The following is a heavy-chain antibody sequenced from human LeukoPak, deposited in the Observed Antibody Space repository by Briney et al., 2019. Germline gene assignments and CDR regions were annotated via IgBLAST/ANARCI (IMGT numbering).Heavy chain of an antibody. V-gene: IGHV3-11*03. D-gene: IGHD4-17*01. CDR3: ARTNYGDYADY. CDR1: GFTFSDYY. CDR2: ISSSSSYT. J-gene: IGHJ4*02. Sequence: TSGGSLRLSCAASGFTFSDYYMSWIRQAPGKGLEWVSYISSSSSYTSYADSVKGRFTISRDNAKNSLYLQMNSLRAEDTAVYYCARTNYGDYADYWGQGTLVTVSS.